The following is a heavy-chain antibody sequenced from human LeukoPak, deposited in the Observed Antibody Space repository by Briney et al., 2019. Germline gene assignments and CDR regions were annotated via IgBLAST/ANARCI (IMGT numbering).Heavy chain of an antibody. CDR1: GYTFTSYG. CDR2: MNPNSGNT. Sequence: ASVKVSCKASGYTFTSYGISWVRQAPGQGLEWMGWMNPNSGNTGYAQKFQGGVTMTRDTSISTAYMELSRLRSDDTAVYYCAVTYGDYPPLDYWGQGTLVTVSS. V-gene: IGHV1-8*02. J-gene: IGHJ4*02. CDR3: AVTYGDYPPLDY. D-gene: IGHD4-17*01.